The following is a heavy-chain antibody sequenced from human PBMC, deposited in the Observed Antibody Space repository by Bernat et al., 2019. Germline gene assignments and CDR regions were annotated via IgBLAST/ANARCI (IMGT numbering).Heavy chain of an antibody. Sequence: EVQLVESGGGLVQPGGSLRLSCAASGFTFSSYEMNWVRQAPGKGLVWVSYISSSGSTIYYADSVKGRFTISRDNAKNSLYLQMNSLRAEDTAVYYCARIRRVRSLHYFDYWGQGTLVTVSS. CDR2: ISSSGSTI. V-gene: IGHV3-48*03. CDR1: GFTFSSYE. J-gene: IGHJ4*02. CDR3: ARIRRVRSLHYFDY. D-gene: IGHD5-24*01.